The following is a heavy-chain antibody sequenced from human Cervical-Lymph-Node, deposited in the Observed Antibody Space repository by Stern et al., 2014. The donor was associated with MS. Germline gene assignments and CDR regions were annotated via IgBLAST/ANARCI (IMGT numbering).Heavy chain of an antibody. CDR2: IYYSGST. CDR1: GGSISSYY. J-gene: IGHJ5*02. CDR3: ARDIDDYGGNSGWFDP. Sequence: QVQLQESGPGLVKPSETLSLTCTVSGGSISSYYWSWIRQPPGKGLEWIGYIYYSGSTNYNPSLKSRVTISVDTSKNQFSLKLSSVTAADTAVYYCARDIDDYGGNSGWFDPWGQGTLVTVSS. D-gene: IGHD4-23*01. V-gene: IGHV4-59*01.